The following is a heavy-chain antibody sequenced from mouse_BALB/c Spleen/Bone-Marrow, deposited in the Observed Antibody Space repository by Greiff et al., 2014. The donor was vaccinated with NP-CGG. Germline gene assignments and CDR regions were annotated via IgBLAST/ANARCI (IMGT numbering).Heavy chain of an antibody. CDR3: ARHWDYDYCFAY. D-gene: IGHD2-4*01. V-gene: IGHV2-6-5*01. J-gene: IGHJ3*01. Sequence: VKLMESGPGLVAPSQSLSITCTVSGFSLTDYGVSWIRQPPGKGLEWLGVLWGGGTTYYNSTLKSRLSISRDNSKGQVFLKMNSLQTDDAAIYYCARHWDYDYCFAYWGQGTLVTVSA. CDR1: GFSLTDYG. CDR2: LWGGGTT.